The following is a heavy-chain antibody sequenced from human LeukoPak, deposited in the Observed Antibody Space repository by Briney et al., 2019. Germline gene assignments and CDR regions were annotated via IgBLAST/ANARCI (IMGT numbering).Heavy chain of an antibody. CDR3: AIVGYSSSWEGAFDI. CDR1: GFTFDDYA. Sequence: LPGRSLRLSCAASGFTFDDYAMHWVRQAPGKGLEWVSGISWNSGSIGYADSVKGRFTISRDNAKNSLYLQMNSLRAEDTALYYCAIVGYSSSWEGAFDIWGQGTMVTVSS. CDR2: ISWNSGSI. D-gene: IGHD6-13*01. V-gene: IGHV3-9*01. J-gene: IGHJ3*02.